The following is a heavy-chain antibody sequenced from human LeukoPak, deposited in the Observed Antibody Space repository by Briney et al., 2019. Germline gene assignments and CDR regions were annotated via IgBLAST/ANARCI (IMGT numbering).Heavy chain of an antibody. CDR1: GGSISTSYY. J-gene: IGHJ6*03. Sequence: PSETLSLTCTVSGGSISTSYYWGWIRQPPGKGLEWIGSIHYSGSTYYNPSLKSRVTISVDTSKNQFSLKLSSVTAADTAVYYCARDDRAKRITMVRGAFYYMDVWGKGTTVTVSS. D-gene: IGHD3-10*01. CDR2: IHYSGST. CDR3: ARDDRAKRITMVRGAFYYMDV. V-gene: IGHV4-39*07.